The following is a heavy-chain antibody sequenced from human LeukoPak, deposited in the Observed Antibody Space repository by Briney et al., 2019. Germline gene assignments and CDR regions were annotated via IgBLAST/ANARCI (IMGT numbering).Heavy chain of an antibody. CDR3: AREGSGYNFNWFDP. Sequence: PGGSLRLSCAASGFTFSDYYMSWIRQAPGKGLEWVSYISSSGSTIYYADSVKGRFTISRDNVKNSLYLQMNSLRAEDTAVYYCAREGSGYNFNWFDPWGQGTLVTVSS. CDR2: ISSSGSTI. V-gene: IGHV3-11*04. J-gene: IGHJ5*02. CDR1: GFTFSDYY. D-gene: IGHD5-18*01.